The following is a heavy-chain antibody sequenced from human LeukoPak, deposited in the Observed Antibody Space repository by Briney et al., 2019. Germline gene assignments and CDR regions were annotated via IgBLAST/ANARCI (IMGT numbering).Heavy chain of an antibody. Sequence: GGSLRLSCAASGFTFSSYSMNWVRQAPGKGLEWVSYISSSSTTIYYADSVKGRFAISRDNAKNSLYLQMNSLRAEDTAVYYCAELGITMIGGVWGKGTTVTISS. D-gene: IGHD3-10*02. CDR3: AELGITMIGGV. J-gene: IGHJ6*04. CDR2: ISSSSTTI. CDR1: GFTFSSYS. V-gene: IGHV3-48*01.